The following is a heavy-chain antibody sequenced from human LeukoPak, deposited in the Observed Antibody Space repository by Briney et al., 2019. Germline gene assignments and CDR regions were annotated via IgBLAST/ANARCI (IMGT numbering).Heavy chain of an antibody. CDR3: AKIPYSSGWVQEWFDP. D-gene: IGHD6-19*01. Sequence: GGSLRLSCAASGFTFSSYAMSWVRQAPGKGLEWVSAISGSGGSTYYANSVKGRFTISRDNSKNTLYLQMNSLRAEDTAVYYCAKIPYSSGWVQEWFDPWGQGTLVTVSS. CDR2: ISGSGGST. CDR1: GFTFSSYA. J-gene: IGHJ5*02. V-gene: IGHV3-23*01.